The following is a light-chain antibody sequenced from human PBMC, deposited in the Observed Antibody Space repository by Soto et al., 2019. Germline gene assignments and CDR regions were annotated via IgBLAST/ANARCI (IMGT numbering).Light chain of an antibody. CDR3: QQYNTWLWT. CDR1: QSVNAN. J-gene: IGKJ1*01. CDR2: GAS. V-gene: IGKV3-15*01. Sequence: EVVMTQSPATLSVSPGERATLSCRASQSVNANLAWYQQKPGQAPRLLIHGASNRATGIPARFSGSGFGTEFILTISSLQSEDFAVYYCQQYNTWLWTFGQGTKVAI.